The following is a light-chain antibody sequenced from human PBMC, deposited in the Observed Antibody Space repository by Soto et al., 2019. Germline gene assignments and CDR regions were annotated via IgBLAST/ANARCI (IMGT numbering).Light chain of an antibody. Sequence: EIVLTQSPGTLSLSPGERAVLSCRTSQSVSSTYLAWYQQKPGQAPCLLIYGASNRATGIPDRFSGSGSGTDFTLIISRLEPEDFAVYYCQQYATSPWTFGQGTKVEI. CDR3: QQYATSPWT. CDR2: GAS. V-gene: IGKV3-20*01. J-gene: IGKJ1*01. CDR1: QSVSSTY.